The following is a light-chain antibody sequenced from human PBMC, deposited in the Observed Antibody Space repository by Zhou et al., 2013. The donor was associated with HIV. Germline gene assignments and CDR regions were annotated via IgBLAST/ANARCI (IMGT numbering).Light chain of an antibody. CDR2: KVS. CDR1: QSLVHSDGNTY. Sequence: DVVLTQSPLSLPVTLGQPASISCRSSQSLVHSDGNTYLNWFQQRPGQSPRRLIYKVSNRDSWVPDRFSGSGSGTDFTLEISRVEAEDVGIYYCMQGTHWPPVTFGGGTKGGDQT. CDR3: MQGTHWPPVT. V-gene: IGKV2-30*02. J-gene: IGKJ4*01.